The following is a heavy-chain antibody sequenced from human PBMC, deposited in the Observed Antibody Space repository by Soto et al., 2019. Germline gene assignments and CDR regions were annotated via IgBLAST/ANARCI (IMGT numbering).Heavy chain of an antibody. V-gene: IGHV3-30*18. Sequence: QVQLVESGGGVVQPGRSLRLSCAASGFPFSSYAMHWVRQAPGKGLEWVAVISYDGHIKYYGDSVKGRFTISRDNSKNTLYLQMNSVTGEDTAMYFCAKTGRDYGDSHNDYWGQGTLLTVSS. J-gene: IGHJ4*02. D-gene: IGHD4-17*01. CDR1: GFPFSSYA. CDR3: AKTGRDYGDSHNDY. CDR2: ISYDGHIK.